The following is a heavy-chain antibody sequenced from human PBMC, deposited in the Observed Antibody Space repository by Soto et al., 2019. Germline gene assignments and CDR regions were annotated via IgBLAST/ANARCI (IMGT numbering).Heavy chain of an antibody. CDR3: ASLGAAGIIKNYYYYYGMDV. D-gene: IGHD6-19*01. Sequence: WETLSLTCTVSGGSIISSSYYWFLILEPPVNWLEWIGSIYYSGSTYYNPSLKSRVTISVDTSKNQFSLKLSSVTAADTAVYYCASLGAAGIIKNYYYYYGMDVWGQGTTVTVSS. J-gene: IGHJ6*02. CDR2: IYYSGST. CDR1: GGSIISSSYY. V-gene: IGHV4-39*01.